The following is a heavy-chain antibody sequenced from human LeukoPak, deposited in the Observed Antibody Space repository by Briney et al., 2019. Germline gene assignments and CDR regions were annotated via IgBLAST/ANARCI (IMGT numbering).Heavy chain of an antibody. Sequence: ASVKVSCKASGYTFTGYYMHWVRQAPGQGLGWMGWINPNSGGTNYAQKFQGRVTMTRDTSISTAYMELSRLRSDDTAVYYCARDRFTMVRGVIVLTNWGQGTLVTVSS. CDR2: INPNSGGT. CDR1: GYTFTGYY. J-gene: IGHJ4*02. CDR3: ARDRFTMVRGVIVLTN. V-gene: IGHV1-2*02. D-gene: IGHD3-10*01.